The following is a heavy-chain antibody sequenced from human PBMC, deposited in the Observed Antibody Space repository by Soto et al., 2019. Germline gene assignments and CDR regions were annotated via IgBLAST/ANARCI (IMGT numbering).Heavy chain of an antibody. D-gene: IGHD3-10*01. V-gene: IGHV4-34*01. J-gene: IGHJ5*02. Sequence: SETLSLTCAVFGGSFSGYYWSWIRQPPGKGLEWIGEINHSGSTNYNPSLKSRVTISVDTSKNQFSLKLSSVTAADTAVYYCARGLLWFGKPSGWFDPWGQGTLVTVS. CDR1: GGSFSGYY. CDR2: INHSGST. CDR3: ARGLLWFGKPSGWFDP.